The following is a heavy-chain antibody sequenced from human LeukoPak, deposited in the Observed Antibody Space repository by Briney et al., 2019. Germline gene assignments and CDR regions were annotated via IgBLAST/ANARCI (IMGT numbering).Heavy chain of an antibody. CDR2: IIPILGIA. Sequence: SVKVSCKASGGTFSSYAISWVRQAPGQGLEWMGRIIPILGIANYAQKFQGRVTITADKSTSTAYMELSSLRSEDTAVYYCAKEYYYDSSGYYYWGQGTLVTVSS. V-gene: IGHV1-69*04. D-gene: IGHD3-22*01. CDR1: GGTFSSYA. CDR3: AKEYYYDSSGYYY. J-gene: IGHJ4*02.